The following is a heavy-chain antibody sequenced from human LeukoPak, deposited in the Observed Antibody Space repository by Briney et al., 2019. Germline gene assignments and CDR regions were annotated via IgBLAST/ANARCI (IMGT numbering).Heavy chain of an antibody. Sequence: GGSLRLSCAASGSTFSSYAMHWVRQAPGKGLEWVAVISYDGSNKYYADSVKGRFTISRDNSKNTLYLKMNSLRAEDTAVYYCARDSLNTSSGWFDPWGQGTLVTVSS. CDR3: ARDSLNTSSGWFDP. CDR1: GSTFSSYA. D-gene: IGHD6-19*01. V-gene: IGHV3-30*04. J-gene: IGHJ5*02. CDR2: ISYDGSNK.